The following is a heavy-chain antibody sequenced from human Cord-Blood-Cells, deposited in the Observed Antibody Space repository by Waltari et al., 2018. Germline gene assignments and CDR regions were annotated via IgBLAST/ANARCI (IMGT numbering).Heavy chain of an antibody. J-gene: IGHJ2*01. CDR2: MNPNKGKK. CDR1: GYTFTSYD. CDR3: ARRYCSGGSCYFDWYFDL. V-gene: IGHV1-8*01. Sequence: QVQLVQSGAEVKKPGASVKVSCKASGYTFTSYDINWVRPATGQGLEWMGWMNPNKGKKGDAKKFQGRGTMAMNTSISTAYMELSSLRSEDTAVYYCARRYCSGGSCYFDWYFDLWGRGTLVTVSS. D-gene: IGHD2-15*01.